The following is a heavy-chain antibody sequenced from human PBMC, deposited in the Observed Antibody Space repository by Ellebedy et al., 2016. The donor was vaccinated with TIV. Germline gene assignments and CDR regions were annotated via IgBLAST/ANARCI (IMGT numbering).Heavy chain of an antibody. CDR3: ARQADYYTGSGTHWFDP. Sequence: AASVKVSCKASGYTFTRYAIHWVRQAPGQSLEWMGWINTGNGSPKYSQKFQGRVTITRDTSASTASLELSSLTSEATAVYYCARQADYYTGSGTHWFDPWGQGTLVTVSS. D-gene: IGHD3-10*01. V-gene: IGHV1-3*04. J-gene: IGHJ5*02. CDR1: GYTFTRYA. CDR2: INTGNGSP.